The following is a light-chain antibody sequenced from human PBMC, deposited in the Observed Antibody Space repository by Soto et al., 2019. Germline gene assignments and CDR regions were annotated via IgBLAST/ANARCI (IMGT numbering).Light chain of an antibody. CDR1: QSVSSN. J-gene: IGKJ2*01. CDR2: GAS. CDR3: QQYNSWPPSYT. Sequence: EIVMTQSPATLYVSPGERATLSCRASQSVSSNLAWYQQNPGQAPGLLIYGASHRDTGIPARLSGSGSGTEFTLTSCCLQTEDFAVYYCQQYNSWPPSYTFGQGTNLEIK. V-gene: IGKV3-15*01.